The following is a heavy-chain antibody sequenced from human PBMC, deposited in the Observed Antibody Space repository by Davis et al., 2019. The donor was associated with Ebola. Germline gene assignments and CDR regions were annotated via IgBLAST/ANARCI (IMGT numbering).Heavy chain of an antibody. CDR3: RGFLEWLLYLDAFDI. Sequence: GGSLRLSCAASGFTFSSYAMSWVRQAPGKGLEWVSAISGSGGSTYYADSVKGRFTISRDNSKNTLYLQMNSLRAEDTAVYYCRGFLEWLLYLDAFDIWGQGTMVTVSS. J-gene: IGHJ3*02. CDR1: GFTFSSYA. D-gene: IGHD3-3*01. CDR2: ISGSGGST. V-gene: IGHV3-23*01.